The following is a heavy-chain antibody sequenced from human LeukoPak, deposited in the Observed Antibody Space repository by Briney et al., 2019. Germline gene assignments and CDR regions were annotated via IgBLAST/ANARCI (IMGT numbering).Heavy chain of an antibody. CDR1: GFTFSNYG. D-gene: IGHD2-15*01. Sequence: GGSLRLSCAASGFTFSNYGMHWVRQAPGKGLEWVAVISHDGSNKFYVDSVKGRFTISRDISKNTLYLQMNSLRAEDTAVYYCAKGSGGFYSPDYYYYNMNVWGHGTTVTVSS. J-gene: IGHJ6*02. CDR2: ISHDGSNK. CDR3: AKGSGGFYSPDYYYYNMNV. V-gene: IGHV3-30*18.